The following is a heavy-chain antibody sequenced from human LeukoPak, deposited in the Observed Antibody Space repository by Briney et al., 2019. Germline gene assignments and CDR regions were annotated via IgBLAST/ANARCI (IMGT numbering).Heavy chain of an antibody. Sequence: SETLSLTCTVSGVSLSSDYWSWIRQPPGKGLEWIGSIYYSGSTNYNPSLTSRVTISVDTSKNQFSLKLSSVTAADTAVYYCARQKDSGTYPFDYWGQGTLVTVSS. D-gene: IGHD1-26*01. CDR2: IYYSGST. V-gene: IGHV4-59*08. CDR3: ARQKDSGTYPFDY. CDR1: GVSLSSDY. J-gene: IGHJ4*02.